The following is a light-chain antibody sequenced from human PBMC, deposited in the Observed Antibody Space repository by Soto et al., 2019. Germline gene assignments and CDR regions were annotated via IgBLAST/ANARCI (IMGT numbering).Light chain of an antibody. CDR2: DVS. CDR3: CSYAGSYTVV. Sequence: QSALTQPRSVSGSPGQSVTISCTGTSSDVGGYNFVSWYQQYPGKAPKLMIYDVSQRPSGVPDRFSGSKSGSTASLTISGLQAEDEADYYCCSYAGSYTVVFGGGTQLTVL. V-gene: IGLV2-11*01. CDR1: SSDVGGYNF. J-gene: IGLJ3*02.